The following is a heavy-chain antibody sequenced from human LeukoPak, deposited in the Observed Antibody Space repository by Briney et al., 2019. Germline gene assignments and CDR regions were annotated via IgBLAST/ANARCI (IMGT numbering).Heavy chain of an antibody. D-gene: IGHD3-10*01. V-gene: IGHV3-53*01. CDR2: IYSGGST. J-gene: IGHJ6*03. CDR1: GFTVSSNY. CDR3: ASDSGSYRTPYYYMDV. Sequence: PGGSLRLSCAASGFTVSSNYMRWVRQAPGKGLEWVSVIYSGGSTYYADSVKGRFTISRDNSKNTLYRQMNSLRAEDTAVYYCASDSGSYRTPYYYMDVWGTGTTVTVSS.